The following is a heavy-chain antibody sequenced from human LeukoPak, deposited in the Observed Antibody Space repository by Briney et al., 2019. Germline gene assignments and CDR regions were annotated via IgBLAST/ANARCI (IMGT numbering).Heavy chain of an antibody. D-gene: IGHD3-22*01. CDR3: ARDYYDSSGYYPDDAFDI. J-gene: IGHJ3*02. V-gene: IGHV1-2*02. Sequence: ASVKVSCKASGYTFTGYYMHWVRQAPGQGLEWMGWINPNSGGTNYAQKFQGRVTMTRDTSISTAYMELSRLRSDDTAVYYCARDYYDSSGYYPDDAFDIWGQGTMVTVSS. CDR2: INPNSGGT. CDR1: GYTFTGYY.